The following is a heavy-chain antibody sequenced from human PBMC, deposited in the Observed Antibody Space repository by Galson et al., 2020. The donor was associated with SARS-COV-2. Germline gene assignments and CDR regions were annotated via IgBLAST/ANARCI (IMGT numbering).Heavy chain of an antibody. CDR3: ARRSPYGDYGNWDFDL. D-gene: IGHD4-17*01. Sequence: KMSGPTLVKPTQTLTLTCAFSGFSLSTYGVGVGWVRQPPGKAPECLALIYWDDDKRYNPSLRSRLTITKDTSKNQVILTMTNMDPVDTATYYCARRSPYGDYGNWDFDLWGRGTLVTVSS. CDR1: GFSLSTYGVG. J-gene: IGHJ2*01. CDR2: IYWDDDK. V-gene: IGHV2-5*02.